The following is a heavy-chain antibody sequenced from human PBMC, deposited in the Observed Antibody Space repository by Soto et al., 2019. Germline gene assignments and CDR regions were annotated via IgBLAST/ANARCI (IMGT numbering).Heavy chain of an antibody. CDR2: IIPIFGTA. J-gene: IGHJ5*02. D-gene: IGHD1-26*01. V-gene: IGHV1-69*01. CDR3: ARVAGGSYSIKNWFDP. Sequence: QVQLVQSGAEVKKPGSSVKVSCKASGGTFSSFAINWVRQAPGQGLEWMGGIIPIFGTANYKQKFRGRVTITADESTNTAYMELSSLRSEDTAVYFCARVAGGSYSIKNWFDPWGQGTLVTVSS. CDR1: GGTFSSFA.